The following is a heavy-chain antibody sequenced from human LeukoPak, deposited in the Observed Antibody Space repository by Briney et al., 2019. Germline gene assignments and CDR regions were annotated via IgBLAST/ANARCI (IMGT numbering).Heavy chain of an antibody. J-gene: IGHJ4*02. V-gene: IGHV1-2*02. CDR3: ARAWDYYDSSGPVGY. Sequence: ASVKVSCKASGYTFTGYYMHWVRQAPGQGLEWMGWINPNSGGTNYAQKFQGRVTMTRDTSISTAYMELSRLRSDDTAVYYCARAWDYYDSSGPVGYWSQGTLVTVSS. D-gene: IGHD3-22*01. CDR1: GYTFTGYY. CDR2: INPNSGGT.